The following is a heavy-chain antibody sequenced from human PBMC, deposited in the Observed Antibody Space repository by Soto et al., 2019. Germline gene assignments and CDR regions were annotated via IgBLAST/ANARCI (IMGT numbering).Heavy chain of an antibody. CDR1: GFTFSSYG. J-gene: IGHJ4*02. V-gene: IGHV3-30*18. Sequence: QVQLVESGGGVVQPGRSLRLSCAASGFTFSSYGMHWVRQAPGKGLEWVAVISYDGSNKYYADSVKGRFTISRDNSKNTLYLQMNSLRAEDTAVYYCAKGWHVDTAMAHFDYRGQGTLVTVSS. CDR3: AKGWHVDTAMAHFDY. D-gene: IGHD5-18*01. CDR2: ISYDGSNK.